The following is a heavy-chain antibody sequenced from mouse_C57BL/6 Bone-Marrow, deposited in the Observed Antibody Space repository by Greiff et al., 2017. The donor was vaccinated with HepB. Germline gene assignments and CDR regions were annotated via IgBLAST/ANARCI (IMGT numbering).Heavy chain of an antibody. CDR3: ARGTTGAY. Sequence: VQLQQSGAELARPGASVKLSCKASGYTFTSYGISWVKQRTGQGLEWIGVIYPRSGNTYYNEKFKGKATLTADKSTSTAYMELRSLTSEDSAVYFCARGTTGAYWGQGTLVTVSA. CDR1: GYTFTSYG. V-gene: IGHV1-81*01. D-gene: IGHD2-14*01. J-gene: IGHJ3*01. CDR2: IYPRSGNT.